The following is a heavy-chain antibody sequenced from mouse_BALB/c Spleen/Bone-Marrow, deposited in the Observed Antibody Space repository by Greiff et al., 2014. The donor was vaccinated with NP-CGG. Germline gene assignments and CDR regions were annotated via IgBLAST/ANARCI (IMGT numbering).Heavy chain of an antibody. D-gene: IGHD2-4*01. CDR2: INSDGGST. CDR3: ARHRYDYDGAMDY. Sequence: DVMLVESGGGLVQPGESLKLSCESYEYEFPSHDMSWVRKTPERRLELVAAINSDGGSTYYPDTMERRFIISRDNTKKTLYLQMGSLRSEDTALYYCARHRYDYDGAMDYWGQGTSVTVSS. V-gene: IGHV5-2*01. J-gene: IGHJ4*01. CDR1: EYEFPSHD.